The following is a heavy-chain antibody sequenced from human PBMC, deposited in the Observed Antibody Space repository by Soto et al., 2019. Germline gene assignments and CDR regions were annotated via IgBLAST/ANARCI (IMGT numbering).Heavy chain of an antibody. CDR3: ASRDPGTSVDY. CDR1: GGSFTSNDW. Sequence: SETLSLTCAVSGGSFTSNDWWTWVRQPPGQGLEWIGEIYRTGSTNYNPSLKSRVTISLDKSENQFSLKVTSLTAADTAVYYCASRDPGTSVDYWGQGTLVTVSS. J-gene: IGHJ4*02. CDR2: IYRTGST. V-gene: IGHV4-4*02. D-gene: IGHD1-7*01.